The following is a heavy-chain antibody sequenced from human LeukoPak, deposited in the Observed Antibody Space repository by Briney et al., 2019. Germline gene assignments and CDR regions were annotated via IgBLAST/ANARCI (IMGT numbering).Heavy chain of an antibody. Sequence: PGGSLRLSCAASGFTLSSYAMSWVRQAPGRGLEWVSGITTTGNTYYADSVKGRFTISRDNSKNTLYPQMNSLRAEDTAVYYCASRRYCTSTTCPYYFDYWGQGTLVTVSS. V-gene: IGHV3-23*01. D-gene: IGHD2-2*01. CDR1: GFTLSSYA. CDR2: ITTTGNT. J-gene: IGHJ4*02. CDR3: ASRRYCTSTTCPYYFDY.